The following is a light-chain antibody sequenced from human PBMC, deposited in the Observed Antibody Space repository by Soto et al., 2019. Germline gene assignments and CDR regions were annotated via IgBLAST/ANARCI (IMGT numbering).Light chain of an antibody. CDR3: QQYYSTPYT. Sequence: EVVMTQSPATLSVSPGERATLSCRASQSVSINLAWYQQKLGQAPRLLIYGASTGATGIPARFSGSGSGTDFTLTISSLQSEDVALYYCQQYYSTPYTFGQGTKLEIK. J-gene: IGKJ2*01. CDR1: QSVSIN. CDR2: GAS. V-gene: IGKV3-15*01.